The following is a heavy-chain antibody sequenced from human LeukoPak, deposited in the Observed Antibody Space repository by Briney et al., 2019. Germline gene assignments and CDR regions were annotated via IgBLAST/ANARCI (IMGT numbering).Heavy chain of an antibody. D-gene: IGHD2-8*01. Sequence: PGGSLRLSCAASGFTFSSYAMSWVRQAPGKGLEWVSAISGSGGSTYYADSVKGRFTISRDNSKNKLYLQMNSLRAEDTAVYYCANWYAIHFDYWGQGTLVTVSS. V-gene: IGHV3-23*01. CDR2: ISGSGGST. CDR3: ANWYAIHFDY. CDR1: GFTFSSYA. J-gene: IGHJ4*02.